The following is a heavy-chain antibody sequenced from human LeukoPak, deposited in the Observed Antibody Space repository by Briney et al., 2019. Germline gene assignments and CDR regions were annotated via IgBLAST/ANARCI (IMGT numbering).Heavy chain of an antibody. CDR2: IYSGGST. CDR3: ARAYYDSSGYYLNDAFDI. J-gene: IGHJ3*02. Sequence: PGGSLRLSCAASGFTVSSYYMSWVRQAPGKGLEWVSAIYSGGSTYYADSVKGRFTISRDNPKNTLYLQMNSLRAEDTAVYYCARAYYDSSGYYLNDAFDIWGQGTMVTVSS. CDR1: GFTVSSYY. D-gene: IGHD3-22*01. V-gene: IGHV3-53*01.